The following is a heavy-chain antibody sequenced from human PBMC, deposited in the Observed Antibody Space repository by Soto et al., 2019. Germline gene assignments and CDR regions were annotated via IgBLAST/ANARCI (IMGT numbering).Heavy chain of an antibody. D-gene: IGHD2-2*02. Sequence: RASVKVSCKASGYTFTSYAMHWVRQAPGQRLEWMGWINAVNGNKKYSPKFEGRLAITRDTSAITAYMDLYSLRSEVSAVYYFARGRRSCTGNTCYTDFDFWGQGSLVTVS. J-gene: IGHJ4*02. CDR3: ARGRRSCTGNTCYTDFDF. CDR2: INAVNGNK. CDR1: GYTFTSYA. V-gene: IGHV1-3*01.